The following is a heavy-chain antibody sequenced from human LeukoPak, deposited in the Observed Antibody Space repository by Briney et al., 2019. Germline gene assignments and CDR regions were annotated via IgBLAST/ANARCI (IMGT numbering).Heavy chain of an antibody. CDR2: INYGGRT. V-gene: IGHV4-59*08. CDR3: ARHESSGYAFYEY. CDR1: GVSMNSYF. Sequence: PSETLSLTCTVSGVSMNSYFWSWIRQPPGKGLEWIGYINYGGRTKYNPSLKSRATISVDTSKNQFSLTLSSVTAADTAVYFCARHESSGYAFYEYWGQGTLVTVSS. D-gene: IGHD5-18*01. J-gene: IGHJ4*02.